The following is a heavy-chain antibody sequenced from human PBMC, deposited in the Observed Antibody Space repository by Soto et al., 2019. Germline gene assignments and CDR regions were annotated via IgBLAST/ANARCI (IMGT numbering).Heavy chain of an antibody. CDR1: GFTFSSYG. Sequence: GGSLRLSCAASGFTFSSYGMHWIRQAPCKGLEWVAVIWYDGSNKYYADSVKGRFTISRDNSKNTLYLQMNSLRAEDTAVYYCARGYCSSTSCYSFDYWGQGTLVTVSS. V-gene: IGHV3-33*01. CDR3: ARGYCSSTSCYSFDY. CDR2: IWYDGSNK. J-gene: IGHJ4*02. D-gene: IGHD2-2*01.